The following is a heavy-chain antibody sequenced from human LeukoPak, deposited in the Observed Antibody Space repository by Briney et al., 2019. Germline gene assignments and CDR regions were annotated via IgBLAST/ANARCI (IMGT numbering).Heavy chain of an antibody. J-gene: IGHJ4*02. V-gene: IGHV3-9*01. CDR1: GFTFDDYA. CDR3: ARSPARDSSSGYSADY. D-gene: IGHD3-22*01. Sequence: PGRSPRLSCAASGFTFDDYAMHWVRQAPGKGLEWVSGISWNSGSIGYADSVKGRFTISRDNAKNSLYLQMNSLRAEDTALYYCARSPARDSSSGYSADYWGQGTLVTVSS. CDR2: ISWNSGSI.